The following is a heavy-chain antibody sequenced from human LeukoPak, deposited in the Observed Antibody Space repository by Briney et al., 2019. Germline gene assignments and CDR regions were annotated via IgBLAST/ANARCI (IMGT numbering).Heavy chain of an antibody. D-gene: IGHD2-8*01. J-gene: IGHJ5*02. Sequence: GGSLRLSCAASGFSFSYYWMHWVRQGSGKGPVWVSRIIGDGTRTDYADSVKGRFTISRDNAKSTLYLQMNSLTVEDTAVYYCLRVDDTNGHNWFDPWGQGTLVTVSS. CDR2: IIGDGTRT. V-gene: IGHV3-74*01. CDR3: LRVDDTNGHNWFDP. CDR1: GFSFSYYW.